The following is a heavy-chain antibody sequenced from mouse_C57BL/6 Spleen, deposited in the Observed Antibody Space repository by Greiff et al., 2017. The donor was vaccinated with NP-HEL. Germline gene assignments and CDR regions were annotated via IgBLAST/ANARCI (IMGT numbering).Heavy chain of an antibody. CDR2: LWWNDAK. V-gene: IGHV8-5*01. CDR3: ARQLMEEDYFDD. Sequence: ESGPGILQPSQTLSLTCSFSGFSLSTSNMGIGWIRQPSGKGLEWLAHLWWNDAKYYNPSLKSRLTISKDTSNNQVFLKINSVDTADTATDYCARQLMEEDYFDDWGQVTTLTVSS. D-gene: IGHD1-1*02. CDR1: GFSLSTSNMG. J-gene: IGHJ2*01.